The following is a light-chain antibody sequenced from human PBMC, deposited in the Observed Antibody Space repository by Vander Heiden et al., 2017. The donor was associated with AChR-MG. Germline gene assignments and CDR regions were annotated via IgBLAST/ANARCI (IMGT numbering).Light chain of an antibody. Sequence: QSVLTQPPSPSGTPGQRVTISCSGSSSNIGSNYVYWYQQLPGTAPKLLIYRNNRRPSGVPDRFSGSKSGTSASLAISGLRSEDEADYYWAAWDDSLSGRVFGGGTKLTVL. CDR2: RNN. V-gene: IGLV1-47*01. J-gene: IGLJ3*02. CDR3: AAWDDSLSGRV. CDR1: SSNIGSNY.